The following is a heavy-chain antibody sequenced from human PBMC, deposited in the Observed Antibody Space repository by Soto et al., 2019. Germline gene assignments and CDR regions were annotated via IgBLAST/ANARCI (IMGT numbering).Heavy chain of an antibody. CDR1: GGSISGSY. J-gene: IGHJ5*02. CDR3: ARAPQFRFDP. V-gene: IGHV4-59*12. Sequence: SETLSLTCSVSGGSISGSYWSWIRQSPGKGLEWLGYGYYTGSTNYSPSLRSRVSISVDTSKNEFSLKLSSVTAADTAVYYCARAPQFRFDPWGQGTLVTVSS. CDR2: GYYTGST.